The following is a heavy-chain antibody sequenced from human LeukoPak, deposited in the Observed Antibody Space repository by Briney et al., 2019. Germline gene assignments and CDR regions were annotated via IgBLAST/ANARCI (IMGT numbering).Heavy chain of an antibody. CDR2: FDPEDGET. J-gene: IGHJ5*02. CDR1: GYTLTELS. CDR3: ARDSGPYYDFWSGYLNWFDP. V-gene: IGHV1-24*01. Sequence: ASVKVSCKVSGYTLTELSMHWVRQAPGKGLEWMGGFDPEDGETIYAQKFQGRVTMTEDTSTSTAYMELRSLRSDDTAVYYCARDSGPYYDFWSGYLNWFDPWGQGTLVTVSS. D-gene: IGHD3-3*01.